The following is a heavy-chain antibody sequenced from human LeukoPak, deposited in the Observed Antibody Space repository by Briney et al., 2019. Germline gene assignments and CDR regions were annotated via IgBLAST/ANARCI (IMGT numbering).Heavy chain of an antibody. Sequence: SETLSLTCAVSGYSISSASYWGWIRQPPGKGLEWIVNIYHSGSPYYNPSLKSRVTISVDTSKNQFSLKLSSVTAADTAVYYCARPISSQGYFGVVIDWGQGTLVTVSS. V-gene: IGHV4-38-2*01. CDR1: GYSISSASY. CDR3: ARPISSQGYFGVVID. D-gene: IGHD3-3*01. J-gene: IGHJ4*02. CDR2: IYHSGSP.